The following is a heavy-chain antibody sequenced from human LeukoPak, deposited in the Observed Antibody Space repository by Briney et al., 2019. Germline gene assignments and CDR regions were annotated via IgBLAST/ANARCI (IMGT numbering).Heavy chain of an antibody. CDR3: ARGLYSNPPDY. CDR2: ISSSSSYI. Sequence: GGSLRLSCAASGFTFSSYAMSWVRQAPGKGLEWVSSISSSSSYIYYADSVKGRFTISRDNAKNSLYLQMNSLRAEDTAVYYCARGLYSNPPDYWGQGTLVTVSS. CDR1: GFTFSSYA. J-gene: IGHJ4*02. D-gene: IGHD4-11*01. V-gene: IGHV3-21*01.